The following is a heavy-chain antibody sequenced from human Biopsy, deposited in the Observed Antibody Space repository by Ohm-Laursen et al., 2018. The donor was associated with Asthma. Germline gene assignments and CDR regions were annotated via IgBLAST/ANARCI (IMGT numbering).Heavy chain of an antibody. V-gene: IGHV3-30*01. CDR2: ISKDASTQ. Sequence: VRTLSLTCAASGFSFSNFAIHWVRQAPGKGLEWVGVISKDASTQDYADSVKDRFTMARDNSKNTLDLQMNSLREEDTAVYYCVRDGTDDAFDIWGQGTVVSVSS. CDR3: VRDGTDDAFDI. D-gene: IGHD1-1*01. J-gene: IGHJ3*02. CDR1: GFSFSNFA.